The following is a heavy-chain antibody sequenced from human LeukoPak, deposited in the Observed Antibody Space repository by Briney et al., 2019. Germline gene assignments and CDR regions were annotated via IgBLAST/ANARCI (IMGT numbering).Heavy chain of an antibody. Sequence: GASVKVSCKASDYTFSSYGISWVRQAPGQGLEWMGWISLYNGNTKYAQKLQDRVTMTADTSTTTAYMEVRSLRSDDTVVYYCARDELGSFDYWGQGTLVTVSS. CDR1: DYTFSSYG. J-gene: IGHJ4*02. D-gene: IGHD3-16*01. CDR2: ISLYNGNT. V-gene: IGHV1-18*01. CDR3: ARDELGSFDY.